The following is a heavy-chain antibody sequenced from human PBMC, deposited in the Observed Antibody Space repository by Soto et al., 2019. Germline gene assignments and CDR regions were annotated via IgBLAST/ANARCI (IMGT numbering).Heavy chain of an antibody. J-gene: IGHJ4*02. CDR2: ISGGSDTI. V-gene: IGHV3-48*02. D-gene: IGHD2-2*01. CDR1: GFTFSTYS. Sequence: PGGSLRLSCAASGFTFSTYSMNWIRQAPGKGLEWVSYISGGSDTIHYADSVRGRFTTSRDNGNSLLYLQMNSLSDDDTAVYYCARDKADRSCTSASCISPLDYWGQGTLVTVSS. CDR3: ARDKADRSCTSASCISPLDY.